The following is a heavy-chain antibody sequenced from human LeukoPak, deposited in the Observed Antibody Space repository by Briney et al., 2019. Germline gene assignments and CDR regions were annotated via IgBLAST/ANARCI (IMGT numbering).Heavy chain of an antibody. CDR2: ISYDGSNK. Sequence: GRSLRLSCAASGLAFSSYAMHWVRQAPGKGLEWVAVISYDGSNKYYADSVKGRFTISRDNSKNTLYLQMNSLRAEDTAVYCCARPYSSGWYGDFDFWGQGTLVTVSS. CDR3: ARPYSSGWYGDFDF. D-gene: IGHD6-19*01. V-gene: IGHV3-30*04. CDR1: GLAFSSYA. J-gene: IGHJ4*02.